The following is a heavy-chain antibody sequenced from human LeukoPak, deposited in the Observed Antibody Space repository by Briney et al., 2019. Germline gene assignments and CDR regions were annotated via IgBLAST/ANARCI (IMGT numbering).Heavy chain of an antibody. V-gene: IGHV3-7*05. J-gene: IGHJ4*02. CDR1: GXTFSSYW. CDR2: IKQDGSEK. CDR3: ARDRVTMVRGVNYYFDY. Sequence: PGGSLRLSCAASGXTFSSYWMSWVRQAPGKGLESVANIKQDGSEKYYVDSVKGRFTISRDNAKNSLYLQMNSLRAEDTAVYYCARDRVTMVRGVNYYFDYWGQGTLVTVSS. D-gene: IGHD3-10*01.